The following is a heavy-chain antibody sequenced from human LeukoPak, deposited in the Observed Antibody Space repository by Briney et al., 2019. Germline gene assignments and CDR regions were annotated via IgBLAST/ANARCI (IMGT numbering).Heavy chain of an antibody. Sequence: ASVKVSCKASGYTFTGYYMHWVRQVPGQGLEWMGWINPNSGGTNYAQKFQGRVTMTRDTSISTAYMELSRLRSDDTAVYYCARDLSGTTYYYMDVWGKGTTVTVSS. V-gene: IGHV1-2*02. CDR2: INPNSGGT. J-gene: IGHJ6*03. D-gene: IGHD1-7*01. CDR3: ARDLSGTTYYYMDV. CDR1: GYTFTGYY.